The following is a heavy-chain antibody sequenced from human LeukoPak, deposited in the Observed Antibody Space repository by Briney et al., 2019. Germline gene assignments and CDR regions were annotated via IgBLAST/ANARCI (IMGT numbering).Heavy chain of an antibody. J-gene: IGHJ4*02. CDR2: ISYDGSNK. CDR1: GFTFSNYG. D-gene: IGHD4-11*01. CDR3: AKESYSNYY. Sequence: GRSLRLSCAASGFTFSNYGMHWVRQAPGKGLEWVAVISYDGSNKYYADSVKGRFTISRDNSKNTLYLQMNSLRAEDTAVYYCAKESYSNYYWGQGTLVTVSS. V-gene: IGHV3-30*18.